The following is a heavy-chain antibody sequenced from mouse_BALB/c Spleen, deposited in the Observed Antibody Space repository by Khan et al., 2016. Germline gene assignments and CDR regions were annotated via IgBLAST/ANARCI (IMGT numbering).Heavy chain of an antibody. Sequence: VQLQESGPGLVKPSQSLSLTCTVTGYSITSDYAWNWIRQFPGNKLEWMGYISYSGSTSYNPSLKSRISITRDTSKNQFFLQLNSVTTEDTATYYCARVVRRYAMDYWGQGTSVTVSS. CDR3: ARVVRRYAMDY. CDR2: ISYSGST. CDR1: GYSITSDYA. J-gene: IGHJ4*01. D-gene: IGHD1-1*02. V-gene: IGHV3-2*02.